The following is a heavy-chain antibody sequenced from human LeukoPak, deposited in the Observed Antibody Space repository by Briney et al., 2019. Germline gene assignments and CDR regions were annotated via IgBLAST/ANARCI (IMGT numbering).Heavy chain of an antibody. V-gene: IGHV3-48*01. CDR1: GFIFSNYN. Sequence: GGSLRLSCAASGFIFSNYNMNWVRQAPGQGLEWISYISSGSSTIYYADSVKGRFTISRDNSKNTLYLQMNSLRAEDTAVYYCAKTRPLDSSSWSHGDYWGQGTLVTVSS. J-gene: IGHJ4*02. CDR3: AKTRPLDSSSWSHGDY. CDR2: ISSGSSTI. D-gene: IGHD6-13*01.